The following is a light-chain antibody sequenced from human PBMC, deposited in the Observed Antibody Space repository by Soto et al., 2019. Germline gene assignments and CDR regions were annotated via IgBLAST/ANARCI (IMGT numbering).Light chain of an antibody. CDR3: GSYSSTDTTFV. J-gene: IGLJ1*01. CDR2: EVS. V-gene: IGLV2-14*01. CDR1: STDVGGYNY. Sequence: QAALAQPSSVSGSPGPSITISCTGTSTDVGGYNYVSWYQHHSGKAPKLLIYEVSNRPSGVSDRFSGSKSVNTASLTISGLQAEDESDYYCGSYSSTDTTFVFGTGTKVSVL.